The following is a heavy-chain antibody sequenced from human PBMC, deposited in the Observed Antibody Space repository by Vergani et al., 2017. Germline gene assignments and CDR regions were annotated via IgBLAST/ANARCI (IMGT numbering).Heavy chain of an antibody. D-gene: IGHD1-26*01. CDR1: GFTFSDYY. Sequence: QVQLVESGGGLVKPGGSLRLSCAASGFTFSDYYMTWIRQAPGKGLEWVSYISRSGSSTYYADSVRGRFTISRDNAKNSLYLQMNSLRAEDTAVYYCARHSGGYVARDIWGQGTMVTVSS. CDR3: ARHSGGYVARDI. V-gene: IGHV3-11*04. CDR2: ISRSGSST. J-gene: IGHJ3*02.